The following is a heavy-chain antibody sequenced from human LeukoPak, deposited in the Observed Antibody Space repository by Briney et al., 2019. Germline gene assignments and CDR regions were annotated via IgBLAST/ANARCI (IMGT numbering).Heavy chain of an antibody. CDR3: ARENNDYGGKKAFDY. V-gene: IGHV4-30-4*01. Sequence: PSGTLSLTCAVSGGSSRSGDYFWSWIRQPPGKGLEWIGHFRYSGNTYYNPSLKSRVSISVDTSKNQFSLKLSSVTAADTAVYYCARENNDYGGKKAFDYWGQGTLVTVS. J-gene: IGHJ4*02. D-gene: IGHD4-23*01. CDR1: GGSSRSGDYF. CDR2: FRYSGNT.